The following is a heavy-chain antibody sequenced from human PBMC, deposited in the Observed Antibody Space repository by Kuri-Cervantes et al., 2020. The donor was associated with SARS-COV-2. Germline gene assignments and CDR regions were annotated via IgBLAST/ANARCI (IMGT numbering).Heavy chain of an antibody. Sequence: GGSLRLSCAASGFTFSSYAMSWVRQAPGKGLEWVSVIYSGGSSTYYADSVKGRFTISRDNSKNTLYLQMNSLRAEDTAVYYCAKNDYYDSSGYYSQDYWGQGTLVTVSS. CDR3: AKNDYYDSSGYYSQDY. CDR2: IYSGGSST. D-gene: IGHD3-22*01. J-gene: IGHJ4*02. CDR1: GFTFSSYA. V-gene: IGHV3-23*03.